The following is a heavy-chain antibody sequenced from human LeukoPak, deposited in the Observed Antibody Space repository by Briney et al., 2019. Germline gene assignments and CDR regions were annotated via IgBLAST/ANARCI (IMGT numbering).Heavy chain of an antibody. CDR3: AKDKGFGESSYGMDV. Sequence: GRSLRLSCAASGFTFDDYAMHWVRQAPGKGLEWVSGISWNSGSIGYADSVKGRFTISRDNAKNSLYLRMNSLRAEDTALYYCAKDKGFGESSYGMDVWGQGTTVTVSS. D-gene: IGHD3-10*01. J-gene: IGHJ6*02. V-gene: IGHV3-9*01. CDR2: ISWNSGSI. CDR1: GFTFDDYA.